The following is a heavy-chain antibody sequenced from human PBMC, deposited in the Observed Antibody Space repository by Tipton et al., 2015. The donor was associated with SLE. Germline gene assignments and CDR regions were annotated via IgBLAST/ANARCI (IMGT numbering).Heavy chain of an antibody. CDR1: GFTFSDYY. CDR3: ASLYSGYEAALY. Sequence: GSLRLSCAASGFTFSDYYMSWIRQAPGKGLEWVSYISSSSSYTNYADSVKGRFTISRDNAKNSLYLQMNSLRAEDTAVYYCASLYSGYEAALYWGQGTLVTVSS. D-gene: IGHD5-12*01. J-gene: IGHJ4*02. V-gene: IGHV3-11*03. CDR2: ISSSSSYT.